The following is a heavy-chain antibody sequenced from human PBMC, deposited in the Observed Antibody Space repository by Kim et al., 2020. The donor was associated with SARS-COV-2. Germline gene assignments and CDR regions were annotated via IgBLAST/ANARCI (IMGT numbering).Heavy chain of an antibody. D-gene: IGHD1-26*01. V-gene: IGHV3-30*03. Sequence: GGSLRLSCTVSGFTFSAYGFHWVRQAPGKGLDWLTFISYDGNNKKYGDSVRGRFIVSRDNSEKTLFLQLNSLRTDDTAIYYCARGNWENAWYIDLWGRGT. CDR2: ISYDGNNK. J-gene: IGHJ2*01. CDR1: GFTFSAYG. CDR3: ARGNWENAWYIDL.